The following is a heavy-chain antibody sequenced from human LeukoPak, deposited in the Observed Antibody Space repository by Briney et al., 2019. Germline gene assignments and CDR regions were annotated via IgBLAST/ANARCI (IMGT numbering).Heavy chain of an antibody. J-gene: IGHJ4*02. CDR1: GFTFSSYG. D-gene: IGHD5-12*01. V-gene: IGHV3-30*18. CDR2: ISYDGSNK. Sequence: GGSLRLSCAASGFTFSSYGMHWVRQAPGKGLEWVAVISYDGSNKYYADSVKGRFTISRDNSKNTLYLQMNSLRAEGTAVYYCAKDGRAYSGYDFSEVDYWGQGTLVTVSS. CDR3: AKDGRAYSGYDFSEVDY.